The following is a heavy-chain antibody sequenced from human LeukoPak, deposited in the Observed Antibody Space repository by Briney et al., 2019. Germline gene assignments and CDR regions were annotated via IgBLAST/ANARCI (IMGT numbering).Heavy chain of an antibody. V-gene: IGHV7-4-1*02. D-gene: IGHD6-19*01. J-gene: IGHJ4*02. CDR1: GYTFTSYA. CDR2: INTNTGNP. CDR3: ARDIIAVAGKVATDDY. Sequence: ASVKVSCKASGYTFTSYAINWVRQAPGQGLEWMGWINTNTGNPTYAQGFTGRFVFSLDTSVSTAYLQISSLKAEDTAVYYCARDIIAVAGKVATDDYWGQGTLVTVSS.